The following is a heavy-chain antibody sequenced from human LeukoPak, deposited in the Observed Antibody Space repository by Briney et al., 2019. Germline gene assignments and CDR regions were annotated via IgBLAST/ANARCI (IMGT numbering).Heavy chain of an antibody. Sequence: SETLSLTCTVSGYSISSGYYWGWIRQPPGKGLEWIGNIYHSGSTYYNPSLKSRVTISVDTSKNQFSLKLSSVTAADTAVYYCAREGRYGSGSYCDYWGQGTLVTVSS. CDR1: GYSISSGYY. CDR2: IYHSGST. J-gene: IGHJ4*02. V-gene: IGHV4-38-2*02. CDR3: AREGRYGSGSYCDY. D-gene: IGHD3-10*01.